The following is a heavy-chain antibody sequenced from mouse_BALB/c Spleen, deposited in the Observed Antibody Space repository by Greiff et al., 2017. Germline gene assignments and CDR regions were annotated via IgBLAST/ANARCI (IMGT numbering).Heavy chain of an antibody. Sequence: ESGPGLVAPSQSLSITCTVSGFSLTSYGVHWVRQPPGKGLEWLGVIWAGGSTNYNSALMSRLSISKDNSKSQVFLKMNSLQTDDTAMYYCDRVAYDDDGAMDYWGQGTSVTVSS. J-gene: IGHJ4*01. CDR2: IWAGGST. V-gene: IGHV2-9*02. CDR3: DRVAYDDDGAMDY. CDR1: GFSLTSYG. D-gene: IGHD2-4*01.